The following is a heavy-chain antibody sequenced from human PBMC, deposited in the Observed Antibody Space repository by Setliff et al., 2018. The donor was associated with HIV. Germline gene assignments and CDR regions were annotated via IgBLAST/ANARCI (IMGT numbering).Heavy chain of an antibody. J-gene: IGHJ4*02. D-gene: IGHD3-10*01. Sequence: SETLSLTCTVSGGSISSYYWSWIRQPPGKGLEWIGYIYYSGSTNYNPSLKSRVTISVDTSKNQFSLKLTSVTAADAAVYYCTGDYNSGSNRFDYWGQGTLVT. CDR1: GGSISSYY. V-gene: IGHV4-59*08. CDR3: TGDYNSGSNRFDY. CDR2: IYYSGST.